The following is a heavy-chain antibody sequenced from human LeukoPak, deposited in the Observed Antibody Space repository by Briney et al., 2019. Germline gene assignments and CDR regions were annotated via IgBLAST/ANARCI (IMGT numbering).Heavy chain of an antibody. D-gene: IGHD3-10*01. CDR2: ISSSGTTM. J-gene: IGHJ4*02. V-gene: IGHV3-48*02. Sequence: PGGSLRLSCAASGFTFNSYSMNWVRQAPGKGLEWVSYISSSGTTMYYADSVKGRFTTSRDNAKNSLYLQTNSLRDEDTAVYSCARSQWVRGASYYFDYWGQGALVTVSS. CDR1: GFTFNSYS. CDR3: ARSQWVRGASYYFDY.